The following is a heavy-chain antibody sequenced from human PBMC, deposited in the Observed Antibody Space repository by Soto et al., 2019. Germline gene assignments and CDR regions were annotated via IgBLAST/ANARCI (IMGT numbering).Heavy chain of an antibody. J-gene: IGHJ4*02. CDR2: IYYSGST. CDR1: GGSISSYY. CDR3: ARGIQLWLPYFDY. V-gene: IGHV4-59*01. D-gene: IGHD5-18*01. Sequence: SETLSLTCTVSGGSISSYYWSWIRQPPGKGLEWIGYIYYSGSTNYNPSLKSRVTISVDTSKNQFSLKLSSVTAADTAVYYCARGIQLWLPYFDYWGQGTLVTVSS.